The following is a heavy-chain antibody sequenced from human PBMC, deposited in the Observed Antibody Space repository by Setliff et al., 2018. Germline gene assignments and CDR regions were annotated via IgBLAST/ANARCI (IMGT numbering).Heavy chain of an antibody. CDR1: GYTFIDYG. J-gene: IGHJ5*02. CDR2: INTHTGNP. D-gene: IGHD2-2*01. Sequence: ASVKVSCKASGYTFIDYGMSWVRQAPGQSLEWMGWINTHTGNPTYAQGFTGRFVFSLDTSVSTAYLQISSLKAEDTAVYYCARDLGYCSTTSCHGDWFDPWGQGTLVTVSS. CDR3: ARDLGYCSTTSCHGDWFDP. V-gene: IGHV7-4-1*02.